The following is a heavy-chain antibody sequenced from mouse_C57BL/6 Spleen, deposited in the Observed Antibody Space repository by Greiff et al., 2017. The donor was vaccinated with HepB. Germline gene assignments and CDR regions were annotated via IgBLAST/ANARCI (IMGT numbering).Heavy chain of an antibody. J-gene: IGHJ4*01. CDR3: TRGIYGNYYYAMDY. D-gene: IGHD2-1*01. V-gene: IGHV5-9-1*02. CDR2: ISSGGDYI. CDR1: GFTFSSYA. Sequence: EVQLVESGEGLVKPGGSLKLSCAASGFTFSSYAMSWVRQTPEKRLEWVAYISSGGDYIYYADTVKGRFTISRDNARNTLYLQMSSLKSEDTAMYYCTRGIYGNYYYAMDYWGQGTSVTVSS.